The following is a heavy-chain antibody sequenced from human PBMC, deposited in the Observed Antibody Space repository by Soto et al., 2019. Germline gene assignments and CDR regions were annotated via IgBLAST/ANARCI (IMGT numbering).Heavy chain of an antibody. CDR1: GFSFSGSA. CDR3: TGSSVGY. CDR2: IRTKGNNYAT. V-gene: IGHV3-73*01. J-gene: IGHJ4*02. Sequence: GGSLRLSCAASGFSFSGSAMHWVRQASGKGLEWVGHIRTKGNNYATTYAASVKGRFTISRDDSKNTAYLQMNSLKTEDTAVYYCTGSSVGYWGRGTLVTVSS. D-gene: IGHD1-26*01.